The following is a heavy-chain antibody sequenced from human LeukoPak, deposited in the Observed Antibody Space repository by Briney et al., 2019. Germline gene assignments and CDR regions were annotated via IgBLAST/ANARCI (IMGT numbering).Heavy chain of an antibody. CDR1: GFTFSSFD. V-gene: IGHV3-13*01. Sequence: GGSLELSWAASGFTFSSFDIHWVRQPTGQGLDWVSTIGTASDTYYPGSVEGRFTLSRDNAKNSLYLQMNSLTAGDTAVYYCARGPPRGKYYYMDVWGKGTTVTVSS. CDR3: ARGPPRGKYYYMDV. J-gene: IGHJ6*03. CDR2: IGTASDT. D-gene: IGHD1-1*01.